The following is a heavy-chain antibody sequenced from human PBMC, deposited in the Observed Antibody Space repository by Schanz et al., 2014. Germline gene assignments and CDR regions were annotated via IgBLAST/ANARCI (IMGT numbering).Heavy chain of an antibody. Sequence: QVQLQESGPGLVKPSQTLSLTCIVSGGSISSGTYYWSWLRQPAGKGLEWIGRIYTSGSTNYNPSIKSRVPIPLATSKNQFSLKLSSVTAADTAVYYCAREPLSGYNWFDPWGQGSLVTVSS. V-gene: IGHV4-61*02. CDR2: IYTSGST. D-gene: IGHD6-25*01. CDR3: AREPLSGYNWFDP. J-gene: IGHJ5*02. CDR1: GGSISSGTYY.